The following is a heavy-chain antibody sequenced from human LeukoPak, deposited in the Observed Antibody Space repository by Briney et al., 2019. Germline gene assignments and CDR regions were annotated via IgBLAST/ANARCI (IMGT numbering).Heavy chain of an antibody. Sequence: GGSLRLSCAASGFTFSSYEMNWVCQAPGKGLEWVSYISSSGSTIYYADSVKGRFTVSRDNAKNSLYLQMNSLRAEDTAVYYCAELGITMIGGVWGKGTTVTISS. V-gene: IGHV3-48*03. CDR2: ISSSGSTI. CDR3: AELGITMIGGV. J-gene: IGHJ6*04. CDR1: GFTFSSYE. D-gene: IGHD3-10*02.